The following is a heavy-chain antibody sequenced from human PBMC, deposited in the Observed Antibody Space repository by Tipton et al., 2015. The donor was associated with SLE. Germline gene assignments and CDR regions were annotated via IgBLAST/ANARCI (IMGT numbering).Heavy chain of an antibody. D-gene: IGHD2-2*01. V-gene: IGHV1-8*01. Sequence: QSRAEVKKPGASVKVSCKASGYTFTSYDINWVRQATGQGLEWMGWMNPNNANTGYAQKFQGRVSMTRDTSISTAYMELSSLRSEDTAVYYCARSTGLPAESRYYYGVDFWGQGTTVKVSS. CDR3: ARSTGLPAESRYYYGVDF. CDR2: MNPNNANT. J-gene: IGHJ6*02. CDR1: GYTFTSYD.